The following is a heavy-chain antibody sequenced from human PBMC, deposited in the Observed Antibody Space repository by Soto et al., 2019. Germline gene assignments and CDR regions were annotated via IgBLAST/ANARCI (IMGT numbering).Heavy chain of an antibody. CDR3: AKDQHPIFXPPD. D-gene: IGHD3-3*01. J-gene: IGHJ4*02. CDR2: ISGSGGST. Sequence: GGSLRVSCAASGFTFSSYAMSWVLQAPGQGLEWVSAISGSGGSTYYADSVKVRFTISRDNYKNTLYLQMNSLRAEDTAVYYCAKDQHPIFXPPDWGQGILVTVSS. CDR1: GFTFSSYA. V-gene: IGHV3-23*01.